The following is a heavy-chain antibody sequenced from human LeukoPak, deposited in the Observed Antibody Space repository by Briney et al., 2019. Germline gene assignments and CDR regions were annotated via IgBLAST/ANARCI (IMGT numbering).Heavy chain of an antibody. CDR2: IYDSGST. D-gene: IGHD5-18*01. CDR3: ARGGYSNGSEYFFDY. V-gene: IGHV4-59*11. Sequence: SETLSLTCTVSGGSISGRHWNCIRHPPGKRLEWIGYIYDSGSTNYNPSLKSRVAISVDTSKNQFSLKLTSVTAADTAVYYCARGGYSNGSEYFFDYWGQGSLVTVSS. J-gene: IGHJ4*02. CDR1: GGSISGRH.